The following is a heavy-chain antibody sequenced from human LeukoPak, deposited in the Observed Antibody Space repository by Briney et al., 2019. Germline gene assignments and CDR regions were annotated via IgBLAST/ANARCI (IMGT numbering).Heavy chain of an antibody. D-gene: IGHD1-14*01. Sequence: ASVKVSCKASGYTFTGYYMHWVRQAPGQGLEWMGWISAYNGNTNYAQKLQGRVTMTRDTSISTAYMEVSSLRSDDTAVYYCARELINFHDHTNTGFFDSWGQGTLVTVSS. V-gene: IGHV1-2*02. J-gene: IGHJ4*02. CDR1: GYTFTGYY. CDR2: ISAYNGNT. CDR3: ARELINFHDHTNTGFFDS.